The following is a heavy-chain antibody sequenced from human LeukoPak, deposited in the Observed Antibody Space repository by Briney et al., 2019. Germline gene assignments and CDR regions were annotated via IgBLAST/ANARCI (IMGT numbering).Heavy chain of an antibody. D-gene: IGHD3-10*01. Sequence: GGSLRLYCAASGFTFSDYYMSWIRQAPGKGLEWASYISSSGSTIYYADSVKGRFTISRDNAKNSLYLQMNSLRAEDTAVYYCARDLSCYGSGSIGGYWGQGTLVTVSS. CDR3: ARDLSCYGSGSIGGY. V-gene: IGHV3-11*01. CDR2: ISSSGSTI. CDR1: GFTFSDYY. J-gene: IGHJ4*02.